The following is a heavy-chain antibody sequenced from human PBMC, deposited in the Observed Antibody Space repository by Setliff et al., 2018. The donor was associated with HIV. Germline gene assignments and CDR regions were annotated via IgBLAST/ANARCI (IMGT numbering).Heavy chain of an antibody. CDR3: ATRGDLLGRRASTVTVYYYSLDV. D-gene: IGHD4-17*01. CDR1: GYTLTELS. Sequence: VQVSCKVSGYTLTELSIHWVRQAPGKGLEWMGGFVPEQSETIYAQKFQGRVTMTEDTSTDTAFMELSGLTSEDTAVYYCATRGDLLGRRASTVTVYYYSLDVWGKGTTVTVSS. J-gene: IGHJ6*03. V-gene: IGHV1-24*01. CDR2: FVPEQSET.